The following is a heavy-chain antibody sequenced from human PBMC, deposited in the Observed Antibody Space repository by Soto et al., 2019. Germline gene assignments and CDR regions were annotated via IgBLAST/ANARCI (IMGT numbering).Heavy chain of an antibody. D-gene: IGHD4-4*01. CDR1: GFTFSSYG. J-gene: IGHJ4*02. V-gene: IGHV3-30*18. CDR2: ISYDGSNK. CDR3: AKDWYSNEIDY. Sequence: QVQLVESGGGVVQPGRSLRLFCAASGFTFSSYGMHWVRQAPGKGLEWVAVISYDGSNKYYADSVKGRFTISRDNSKNTLYLQMNSLRAEDTAVYYCAKDWYSNEIDYWGQGTLVTVSS.